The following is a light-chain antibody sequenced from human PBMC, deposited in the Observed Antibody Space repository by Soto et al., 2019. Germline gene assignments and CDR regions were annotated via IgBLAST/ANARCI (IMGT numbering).Light chain of an antibody. V-gene: IGKV3-15*01. CDR3: QQYNNWPRT. CDR1: QNVNNN. J-gene: IGKJ1*01. Sequence: EVVMRQSPATLSVSPGERATLSCRASQNVNNNLAWYQQKPGQAPRLLIYGASTRATGIPARFSGSGSGTEFTLTMSSLQSEDFAVYYCQQYNNWPRTFGHGTKVDI. CDR2: GAS.